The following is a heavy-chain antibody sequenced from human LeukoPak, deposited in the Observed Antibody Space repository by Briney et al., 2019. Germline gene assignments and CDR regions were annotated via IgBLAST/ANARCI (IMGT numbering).Heavy chain of an antibody. J-gene: IGHJ1*01. CDR1: GFTFSSYE. D-gene: IGHD3-10*01. V-gene: IGHV3-48*03. CDR3: ARDDYYGSGSYYQH. CDR2: ISSSGSTI. Sequence: PGGSLRLSCAASGFTFSSYEMNWVRRAPGKGLEWVSYISSSGSTIYYAGSVKGRFTISRDNAKNSLYLQMNSLRAEDTAVYYCARDDYYGSGSYYQHWGQGTLVTVSS.